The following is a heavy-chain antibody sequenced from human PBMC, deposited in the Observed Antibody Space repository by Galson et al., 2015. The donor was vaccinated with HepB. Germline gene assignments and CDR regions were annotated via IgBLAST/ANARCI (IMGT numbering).Heavy chain of an antibody. J-gene: IGHJ4*02. CDR3: ARGSGQNYASELDY. Sequence: SLRLSCAASGFTFSSYSMNWVRQAPGKGLEWVSSINSNRSYIYYADSVKGRFTISRDNAKNSLYLQMNSLRVEDTAVYYCARGSGQNYASELDYWGQATLVTVSS. V-gene: IGHV3-21*01. D-gene: IGHD3-10*01. CDR1: GFTFSSYS. CDR2: INSNRSYI.